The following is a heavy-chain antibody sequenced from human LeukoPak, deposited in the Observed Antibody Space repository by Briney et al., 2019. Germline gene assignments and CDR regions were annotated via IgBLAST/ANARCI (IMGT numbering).Heavy chain of an antibody. CDR1: GFTVSSNY. V-gene: IGHV3-66*01. CDR3: ARERSGWYARALDY. J-gene: IGHJ4*02. Sequence: GGSLRLSCAASGFTVSSNYMSWVRQAPGKGLEWVSVIYSGGSTYYADSVKGRFTISRDNSKNTLYLQMNSLRAEDTAVYYCARERSGWYARALDYWGQGTLVTVSS. CDR2: IYSGGST. D-gene: IGHD6-19*01.